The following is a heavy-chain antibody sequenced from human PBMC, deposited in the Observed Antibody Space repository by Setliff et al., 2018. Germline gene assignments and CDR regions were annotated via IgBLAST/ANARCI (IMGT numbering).Heavy chain of an antibody. V-gene: IGHV4-30-4*08. CDR1: GGSISSGDYY. Sequence: PSETLSLTCTVSGGSISSGDYYWSWIRQPPGKGLEWIGNMYYSGNTKYNPSLKSRVSISVDTSKNQFSLKLSSVTAADTAVYYCARESRYYYDNLGTLDYWGQGTLVTVSS. CDR3: ARESRYYYDNLGTLDY. J-gene: IGHJ4*02. D-gene: IGHD3-22*01. CDR2: MYYSGNT.